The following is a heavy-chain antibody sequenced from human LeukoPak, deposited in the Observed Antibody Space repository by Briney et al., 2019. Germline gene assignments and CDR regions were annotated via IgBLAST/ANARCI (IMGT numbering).Heavy chain of an antibody. V-gene: IGHV4-59*01. CDR2: IYYSGST. J-gene: IGHJ4*02. CDR3: ARGGKWVATSSVFDY. CDR1: GGSISSYY. Sequence: SETLSLTCTVSGGSISSYYWSWIRQPPGKGLEWIGYIYYSGSTNYNPSLKSRVTISVDTSKNQFSLKLSSVTAADTAVYYCARGGKWVATSSVFDYWGQGTLVTVSS. D-gene: IGHD5-12*01.